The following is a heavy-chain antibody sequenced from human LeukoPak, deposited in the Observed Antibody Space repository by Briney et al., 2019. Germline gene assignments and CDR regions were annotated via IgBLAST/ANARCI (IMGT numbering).Heavy chain of an antibody. CDR2: INPNSGDT. CDR1: GYTFTGYY. V-gene: IGHV1-2*02. J-gene: IGHJ4*02. CDR3: ARDSGLGYSGYDLAW. D-gene: IGHD5-12*01. Sequence: ASVKVSCKASGYTFTGYYMSWVRQAPGQGLEWMGWINPNSGDTNYAQKFQGRVTMTRDTSIRTACMELSRLRSDDTAVYYCARDSGLGYSGYDLAWWGQGTLVTVSS.